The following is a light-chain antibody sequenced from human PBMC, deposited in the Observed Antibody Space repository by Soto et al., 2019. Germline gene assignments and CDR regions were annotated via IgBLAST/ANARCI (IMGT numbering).Light chain of an antibody. CDR1: QSVTTNS. CDR3: QHYGSSRWT. Sequence: ELVLTQSPGTLSLSPGERATLSCRASQSVTTNSFAWYQQKPGQAPRLLIYGASTRATGISDRFSGSGSGTDFTHTISGLEPEDFAVYYCQHYGSSRWTFGQGTKVEIK. CDR2: GAS. J-gene: IGKJ1*01. V-gene: IGKV3-20*01.